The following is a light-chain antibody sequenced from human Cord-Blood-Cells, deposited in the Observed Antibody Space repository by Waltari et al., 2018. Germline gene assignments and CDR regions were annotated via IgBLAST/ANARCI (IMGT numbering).Light chain of an antibody. V-gene: IGKV3-15*01. CDR1: QSVSSN. Sequence: EIVMTKSPATLSVSPGERATLSCRASQSVSSNLAWYQQKPGQAPRLLIYGASTTAPGIPARFSGSGSGTEFTLTISSLQSEDFAVYYCQQYNNWPPCTFGQGTKLEIK. CDR2: GAS. J-gene: IGKJ2*02. CDR3: QQYNNWPPCT.